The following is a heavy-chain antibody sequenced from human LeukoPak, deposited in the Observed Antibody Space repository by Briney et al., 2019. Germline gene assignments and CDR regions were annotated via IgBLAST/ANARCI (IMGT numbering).Heavy chain of an antibody. CDR1: GGSISSGNYY. CDR2: IYTSGST. J-gene: IGHJ6*03. CDR3: ARESYYYDSHGYYYYMDV. D-gene: IGHD3-22*01. Sequence: SETLSLTCTVSGGSISSGNYYWSWIRKPAGKGLEWIGRIYTSGSTNYNPSLRSRVTISVDTSKNQFSLKLSSVTAADTAVYYCARESYYYDSHGYYYYMDVWGKGTTVTVSS. V-gene: IGHV4-61*02.